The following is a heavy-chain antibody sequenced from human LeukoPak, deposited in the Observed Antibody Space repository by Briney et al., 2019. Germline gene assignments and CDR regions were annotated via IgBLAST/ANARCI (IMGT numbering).Heavy chain of an antibody. CDR3: ARGYSSSWYRELNY. CDR1: GGTFSSYA. CDR2: IIPIFGTA. J-gene: IGHJ4*02. D-gene: IGHD6-13*01. V-gene: IGHV1-69*13. Sequence: RASVNVSCKASGGTFSSYAISWVRQAPGQGLEWMGGIIPIFGTANYAQKFQGRVTITADESTSTAYMELSSLRSEDTAVYYCARGYSSSWYRELNYWGQGTLVTVSS.